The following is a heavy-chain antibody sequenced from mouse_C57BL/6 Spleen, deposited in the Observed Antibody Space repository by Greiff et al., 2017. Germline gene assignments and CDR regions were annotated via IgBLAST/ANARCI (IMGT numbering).Heavy chain of an antibody. Sequence: VQRVESGPGLVQPSQSLSITCTVSGFSLTSYGVHWVRQSPGKGLEWLGVIWSGGSTDYNAAFISRLSISKDNSKSQVFFKMNSLQADDTAIYYCARFYDGYYYFDYWGQGTTLTVSS. CDR2: IWSGGST. V-gene: IGHV2-2*01. J-gene: IGHJ2*01. CDR3: ARFYDGYYYFDY. D-gene: IGHD2-3*01. CDR1: GFSLTSYG.